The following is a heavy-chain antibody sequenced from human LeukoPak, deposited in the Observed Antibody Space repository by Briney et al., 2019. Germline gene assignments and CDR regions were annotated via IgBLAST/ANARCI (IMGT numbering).Heavy chain of an antibody. CDR1: GDSITTYY. CDR3: ARQTTVRPSSWYFDL. J-gene: IGHJ2*01. Sequence: PSETLSLKCTVSGDSITTYYWGWIRQPPGKGLEWIGSIYYSDAAYYNPSLKGRVAISIDTSKNQFSLKVSSVTAADTAVYYCARQTTVRPSSWYFDLWGRGTLVTVSS. CDR2: IYYSDAA. V-gene: IGHV4-39*01. D-gene: IGHD4-17*01.